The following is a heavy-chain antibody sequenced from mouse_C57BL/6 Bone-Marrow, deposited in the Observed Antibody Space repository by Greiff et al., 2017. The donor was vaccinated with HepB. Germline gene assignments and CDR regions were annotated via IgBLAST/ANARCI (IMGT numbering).Heavy chain of an antibody. V-gene: IGHV14-4*01. Sequence: VQLKQSGAELVRPGASVKLSCTASGFNIKDDYMHWVKQRPEQGLEWIGWIDPENGDTEYASKFQGKATITADTSSNTAYLQLSSLTSEDTAVYYCTLYYAGYWGQGTTLTVSS. CDR3: TLYYAGY. CDR2: IDPENGDT. D-gene: IGHD2-1*01. CDR1: GFNIKDDY. J-gene: IGHJ2*01.